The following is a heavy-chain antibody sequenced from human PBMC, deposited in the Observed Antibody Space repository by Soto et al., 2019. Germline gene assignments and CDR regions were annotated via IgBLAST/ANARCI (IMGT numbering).Heavy chain of an antibody. V-gene: IGHV1-24*01. CDR1: GYTLTELS. Sequence: GASVKVSCKVSGYTLTELSMHWVRQAPGKGLEWMGGFDPEDGETIYAQKFQGRVTMTEDTSTDTAYMELSSLRSEDTAVYYCATWGLSYEILTGYQVYFDYWGQGTLVTVSS. CDR3: ATWGLSYEILTGYQVYFDY. D-gene: IGHD3-9*01. J-gene: IGHJ4*02. CDR2: FDPEDGET.